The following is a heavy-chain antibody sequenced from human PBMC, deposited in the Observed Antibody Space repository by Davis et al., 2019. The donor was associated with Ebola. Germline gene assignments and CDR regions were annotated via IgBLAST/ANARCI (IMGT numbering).Heavy chain of an antibody. CDR1: GFTFSSYG. J-gene: IGHJ5*02. V-gene: IGHV3-23*01. Sequence: GESLKISCAASGFTFSSYGMSWVRQAPGRGLEWVSTISGSGKTTNYADSVKGRFTISRDNSKITVYLQMNSLRAEDTAVYYCARVDYSNYVAGFDPWGQGTLVTVSS. CDR2: ISGSGKTT. CDR3: ARVDYSNYVAGFDP. D-gene: IGHD4-11*01.